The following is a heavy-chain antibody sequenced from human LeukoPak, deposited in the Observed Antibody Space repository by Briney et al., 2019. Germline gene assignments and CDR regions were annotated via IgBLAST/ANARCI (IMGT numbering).Heavy chain of an antibody. Sequence: SETLSLTCPVSGGSISSYYWSWIRQPAGKGLEWIGRIYISGSTNYNPSLKSRVTMSVDTSKNQFSLKLSSVTAADTAVYYCARSDCGDYEGENWFDPWGQGTLVTVSS. V-gene: IGHV4-4*07. CDR2: IYISGST. J-gene: IGHJ5*02. CDR1: GGSISSYY. CDR3: ARSDCGDYEGENWFDP. D-gene: IGHD4-17*01.